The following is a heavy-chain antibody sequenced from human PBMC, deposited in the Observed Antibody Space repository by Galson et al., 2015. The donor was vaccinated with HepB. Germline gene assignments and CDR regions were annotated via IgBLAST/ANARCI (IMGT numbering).Heavy chain of an antibody. Sequence: SLRLSCAASGFTFSNAWMSWVRQAPGKGLEWVGRIKSKTDGGTTDYAAPVKGRFTISRDDSKNTLYLQMNSLKTEDTAVYYCTARIAVAGSPRPKYYFDYWGQGTLVTVSS. CDR2: IKSKTDGGTT. D-gene: IGHD6-19*01. J-gene: IGHJ4*02. CDR1: GFTFSNAW. V-gene: IGHV3-15*01. CDR3: TARIAVAGSPRPKYYFDY.